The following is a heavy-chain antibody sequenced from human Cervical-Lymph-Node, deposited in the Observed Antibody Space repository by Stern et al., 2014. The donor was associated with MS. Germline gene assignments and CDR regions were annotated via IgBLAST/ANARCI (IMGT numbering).Heavy chain of an antibody. CDR1: GYTFTSYG. CDR3: ARDEGIAVAGNAFDI. Sequence: VHLVESGADVKKPGASVKVSCQASGYTFTSYGISWVRQAPGQGLEWLGWISAYNGNTNYAQNLQGRVTMTTDTSTSTAYMELRSLRSDDTAVYYCARDEGIAVAGNAFDIWGQGTMVTVSS. V-gene: IGHV1-18*01. J-gene: IGHJ3*02. D-gene: IGHD6-19*01. CDR2: ISAYNGNT.